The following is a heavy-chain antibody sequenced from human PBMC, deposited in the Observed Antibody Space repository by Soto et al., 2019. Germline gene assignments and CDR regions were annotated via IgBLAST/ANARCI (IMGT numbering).Heavy chain of an antibody. V-gene: IGHV3-23*01. Sequence: GGSLRLSCAASGFTFSSYAMSWVRQAPGKGLEWVSAISGSGGSTYYADSAKGRFTISRDNSKNTLYLQMNSLRAEDTAVYYCAKAIPIFGVVTDYTPFDYWGQGTLVTVSS. J-gene: IGHJ4*02. CDR3: AKAIPIFGVVTDYTPFDY. CDR1: GFTFSSYA. CDR2: ISGSGGST. D-gene: IGHD3-3*01.